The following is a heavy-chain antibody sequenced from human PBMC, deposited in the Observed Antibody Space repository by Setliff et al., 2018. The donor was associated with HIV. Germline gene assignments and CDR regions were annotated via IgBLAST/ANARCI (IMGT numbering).Heavy chain of an antibody. Sequence: ASVKVSCKTSGYTFSDYGITWVRQAPGQGLEWMGWISVYNGNTNYAQKFQGRLSMSTASSTSTANMSLRSLRYDDTAVYYCARTPRIMVTLKGEYYYYYMDVWGKGTTGTVSS. CDR1: GYTFSDYG. CDR2: ISVYNGNT. CDR3: ARTPRIMVTLKGEYYYYYMDV. V-gene: IGHV1-18*01. J-gene: IGHJ6*03. D-gene: IGHD2-8*01.